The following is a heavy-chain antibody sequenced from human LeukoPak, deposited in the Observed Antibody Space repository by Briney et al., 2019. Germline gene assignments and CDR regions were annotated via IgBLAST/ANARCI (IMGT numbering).Heavy chain of an antibody. D-gene: IGHD2-21*02. CDR3: ARGVVTAHDAFDI. J-gene: IGHJ3*02. V-gene: IGHV3-53*01. Sequence: GGSLRLSCAASGFTVSSNYMSWARQAPGKGLEWVSVIYSGGSTYYADSVKGRFTISRDNSKNTLYLQMNSLRAEDTAVYYCARGVVTAHDAFDIWGQGTMVTVSS. CDR2: IYSGGST. CDR1: GFTVSSNY.